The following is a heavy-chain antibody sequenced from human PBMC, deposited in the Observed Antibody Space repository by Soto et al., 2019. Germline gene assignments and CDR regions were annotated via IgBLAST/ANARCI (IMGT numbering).Heavy chain of an antibody. D-gene: IGHD3-10*01. CDR2: IYYSGST. CDR1: GDSISRRAYY. CDR3: AATYYSGWGSYSKRGTLEI. J-gene: IGHJ4*02. V-gene: IGHV4-31*03. Sequence: SQTLSLTSTVSGDSISRRAYYWSWIRQHPGKGLVWIGYIYYSGSTYYNPSLKSRVTISVDTSKHQFSITLGSVTALVPAVSYCAATYYSGWGSYSKRGTLEIWGQETLVT.